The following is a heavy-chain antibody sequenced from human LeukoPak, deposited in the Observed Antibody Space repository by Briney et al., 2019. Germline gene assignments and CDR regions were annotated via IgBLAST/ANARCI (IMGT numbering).Heavy chain of an antibody. V-gene: IGHV4-39*01. CDR3: ARHVVAYDYGDY. J-gene: IGHJ4*02. CDR1: GGSISSSTYY. CDR2: IYYTGST. Sequence: SETLSLTCIVSGGSISSSTYYWGWTRQPPGKGLEWIGSIYYTGSTYYNPSLKSRVTISADTSENQFSLRLSSVTAADTAVYYCARHVVAYDYGDYWGQGTLVTVSS. D-gene: IGHD4-17*01.